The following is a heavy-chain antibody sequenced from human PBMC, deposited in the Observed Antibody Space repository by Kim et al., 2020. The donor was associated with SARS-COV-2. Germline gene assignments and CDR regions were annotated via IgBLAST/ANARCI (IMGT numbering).Heavy chain of an antibody. J-gene: IGHJ6*02. CDR1: GGSISSSSYY. D-gene: IGHD6-13*01. CDR3: ASLNHSSSWYYYYYGMDV. V-gene: IGHV4-39*07. CDR2: IYYSGST. Sequence: SETLSLTCTVSGGSISSSSYYWGWIRQPPGKGLEWIGSIYYSGSTYYNPSLKSRVTISVDTSKNQFSLKLSSVTAADTAVYYCASLNHSSSWYYYYYGMDVWGQGTTVTVSS.